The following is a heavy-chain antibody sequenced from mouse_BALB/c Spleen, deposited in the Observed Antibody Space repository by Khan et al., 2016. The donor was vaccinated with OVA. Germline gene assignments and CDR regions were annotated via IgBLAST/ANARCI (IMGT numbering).Heavy chain of an antibody. CDR3: AINSYGSSFYFDY. D-gene: IGHD1-1*01. J-gene: IGHJ2*02. V-gene: IGHV2-6-7*01. CDR1: GFSLTDYG. Sequence: QVQLKESGPGLVAPSQSLSITCTVSGFSLTDYGVNWVRQPPGKGLEWLGMIWGDGSTDYNSALKSRLSISRYNSKSQVFLHMNSLQTDDTARYYYAINSYGSSFYFDYWGRGTSLTVSS. CDR2: IWGDGST.